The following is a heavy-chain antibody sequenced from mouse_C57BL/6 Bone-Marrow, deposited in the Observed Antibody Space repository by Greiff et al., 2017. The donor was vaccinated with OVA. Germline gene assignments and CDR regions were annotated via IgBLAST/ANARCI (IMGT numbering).Heavy chain of an antibody. J-gene: IGHJ3*01. V-gene: IGHV5-15*01. CDR2: ISNLAYSI. CDR3: ARQDPNYYGSSYGWFAY. CDR1: GFTFSDYG. D-gene: IGHD1-1*01. Sequence: DVKLVESGGGLVQPGGSLKLSCAASGFTFSDYGMAWVRQAPRKGPEWVAFISNLAYSIYYADTVTGRFTISRENAKNTLYLEMSSLRSEDTAMYYCARQDPNYYGSSYGWFAYWGQGTLVTVSA.